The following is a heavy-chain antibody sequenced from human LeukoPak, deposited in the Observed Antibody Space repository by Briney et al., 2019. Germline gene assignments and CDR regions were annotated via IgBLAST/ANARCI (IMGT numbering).Heavy chain of an antibody. D-gene: IGHD6-19*01. CDR2: IYPGDSDT. CDR3: ARLLQGVAGTWGY. J-gene: IGHJ4*02. V-gene: IGHV5-51*01. CDR1: GYSFTTYW. Sequence: GESLKISCKASGYSFTTYWIAWVRQMPGKGLEWMGMIYPGDSDTRYSPSFEGQITISVDKAISIAYLQWSSLTASDTAMYYCARLLQGVAGTWGYWGQGTLVTV.